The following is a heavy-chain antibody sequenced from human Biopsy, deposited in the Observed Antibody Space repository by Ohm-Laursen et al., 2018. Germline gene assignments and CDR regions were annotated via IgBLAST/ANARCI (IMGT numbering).Heavy chain of an antibody. CDR3: ARQDDSSGYYTFDY. CDR2: VYPFDSET. CDR1: GYDFSTYW. J-gene: IGHJ4*02. Sequence: ESLKISCKGSGYDFSTYWIGWVRQVPGKGLDWMGIVYPFDSETRYSPSLQGQVTISVDKSINTAYLQWSSLEASDTAIYYCARQDDSSGYYTFDYWGQGTLVTVSS. D-gene: IGHD3-22*01. V-gene: IGHV5-51*01.